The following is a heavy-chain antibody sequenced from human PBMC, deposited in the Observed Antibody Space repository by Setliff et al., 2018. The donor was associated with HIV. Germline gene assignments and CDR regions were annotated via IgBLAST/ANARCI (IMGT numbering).Heavy chain of an antibody. CDR2: ISTSGSA. CDR1: DDSTSSGFYN. Sequence: LSLTCTVSDDSTSSGFYNWTWVRQPAGKRLEWIGHISTSGSASYNPSLESRTTISMDTSKNYFSLKLTSVTAADTAVYFCATSSSSLHNWFDSWGRGTPVTVSS. D-gene: IGHD3-22*01. V-gene: IGHV4-61*09. CDR3: ATSSSSLHNWFDS. J-gene: IGHJ5*01.